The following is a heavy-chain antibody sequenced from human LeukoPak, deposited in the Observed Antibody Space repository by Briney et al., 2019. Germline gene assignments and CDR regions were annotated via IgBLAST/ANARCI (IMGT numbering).Heavy chain of an antibody. V-gene: IGHV1-3*01. D-gene: IGHD4-17*01. Sequence: ASVKVSCKASGYTFTSYAMHWVRQAPGQRLEWMGWINAGNGNTKYSQKFQGRVTITADESTSTAYMELSSLRSEDTAVYYCARDDYGDRYYYYGMDVWGQGTTVTVSS. CDR2: INAGNGNT. CDR3: ARDDYGDRYYYYGMDV. J-gene: IGHJ6*02. CDR1: GYTFTSYA.